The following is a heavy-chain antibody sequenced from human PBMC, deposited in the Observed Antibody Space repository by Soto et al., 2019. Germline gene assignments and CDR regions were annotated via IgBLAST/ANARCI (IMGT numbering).Heavy chain of an antibody. CDR2: IYWDDDK. CDR1: GFSLSASGVG. CDR3: VHSTMTNWHFDV. V-gene: IGHV2-5*02. D-gene: IGHD4-17*01. Sequence: ITLKESGPTLVKPTQTLTLTCTFSGFSLSASGVGVGWIRQPPGKALEWLALIYWDDDKRYSPSLKNRLTIMKDTSKNLVSLTLTNLGPVDTATYYCVHSTMTNWHFDVWGRGTLVTVSS. J-gene: IGHJ2*01.